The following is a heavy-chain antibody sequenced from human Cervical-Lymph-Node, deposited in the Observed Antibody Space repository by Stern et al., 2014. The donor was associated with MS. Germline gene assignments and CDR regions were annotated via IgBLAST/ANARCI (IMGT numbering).Heavy chain of an antibody. Sequence: MQLVQSGAEAKKHGESLTISCKGSGNNFTNQRIGSGLPMTGKGPLGVGFLYPPDPDRTYSPTFQGQVLIKAGKAISTAYLQWSSLKAADPAMYYCASCRRPGAPETFDIWGQGTMVTVSS. CDR1: GNNFTNQR. D-gene: IGHD6-6*01. CDR3: ASCRRPGAPETFDI. CDR2: LYPPDPDR. J-gene: IGHJ3*02. V-gene: IGHV5-51*01.